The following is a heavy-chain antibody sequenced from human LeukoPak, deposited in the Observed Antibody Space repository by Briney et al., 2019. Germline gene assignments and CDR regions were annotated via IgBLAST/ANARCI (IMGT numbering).Heavy chain of an antibody. V-gene: IGHV4-59*12. CDR3: ARDVRWELPDY. J-gene: IGHJ4*02. Sequence: PSETLSLTCTVSGGSISSYYWSWIRQPPGKGLEWIGYIYYSGSTNYNPSLKSRVTISVDTSKNQFSLKLSSVTAADTAVYYCARDVRWELPDYWGQGTLVTVSS. D-gene: IGHD1-26*01. CDR1: GGSISSYY. CDR2: IYYSGST.